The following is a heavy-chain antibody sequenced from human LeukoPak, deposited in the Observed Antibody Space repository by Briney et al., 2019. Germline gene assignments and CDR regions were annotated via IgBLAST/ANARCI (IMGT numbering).Heavy chain of an antibody. CDR3: ARHYYDSSGSDYYFDD. CDR1: GGSISSYY. Sequence: SETLSLTCTVSGGSISSYYWSWIRQPPGGGLEGMGYIYYSGSTNYNPPLKSRVTISVDTSKNQFSLKLSSVTAADTAVYYCARHYYDSSGSDYYFDDWGQGTLVTVSS. CDR2: IYYSGST. D-gene: IGHD3-22*01. V-gene: IGHV4-59*08. J-gene: IGHJ4*02.